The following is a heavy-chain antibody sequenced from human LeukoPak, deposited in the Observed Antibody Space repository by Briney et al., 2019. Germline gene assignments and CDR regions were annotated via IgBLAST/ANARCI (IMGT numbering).Heavy chain of an antibody. Sequence: GASVKVSCKASGYTFTSFGISWVRQVPGQGFEWMGWISPYNDNTNYAQKFQGRVTMTTDTSTSTVFTELRGLRSDDTAVYYRAREPSGLLFDYWGQGTLVTVSS. J-gene: IGHJ4*02. CDR3: AREPSGLLFDY. V-gene: IGHV1-18*01. CDR1: GYTFTSFG. D-gene: IGHD6-25*01. CDR2: ISPYNDNT.